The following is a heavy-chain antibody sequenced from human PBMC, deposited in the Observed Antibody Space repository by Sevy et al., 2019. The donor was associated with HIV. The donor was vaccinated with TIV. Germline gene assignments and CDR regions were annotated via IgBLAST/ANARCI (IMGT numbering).Heavy chain of an antibody. V-gene: IGHV1-24*01. CDR1: GSTLTKLS. CDR2: FDPEDGET. CDR3: ATTKDYYDSSDYPFDD. Sequence: ASVNVSCKVSGSTLTKLSMHWVRQAPGKGLEWMATFDPEDGETIYAQKFQGRVTMTEDTSTDTAYMELSSLRSEDTAVYYCATTKDYYDSSDYPFDDWSQGTLVTVSS. J-gene: IGHJ4*02. D-gene: IGHD3-22*01.